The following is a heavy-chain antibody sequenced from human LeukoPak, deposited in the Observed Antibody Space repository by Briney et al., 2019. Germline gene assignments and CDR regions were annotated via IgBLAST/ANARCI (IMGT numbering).Heavy chain of an antibody. CDR2: ISHSGGST. CDR1: GNTFTSYY. V-gene: IGHV1-46*01. Sequence: ASVKVSCKASGNTFTSYYIHWVRHAPGQGLEWMGIISHSGGSTSYAQTFEGRVTMTRDTSTSTVYMELSSLRSEYTAVYYCARGRGIYMTTTTYYFDYWGQGTLVTVSS. CDR3: ARGRGIYMTTTTYYFDY. D-gene: IGHD4-11*01. J-gene: IGHJ4*02.